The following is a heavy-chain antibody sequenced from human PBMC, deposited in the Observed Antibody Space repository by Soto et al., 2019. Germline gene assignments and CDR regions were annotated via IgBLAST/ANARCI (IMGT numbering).Heavy chain of an antibody. V-gene: IGHV1-69*13. D-gene: IGHD3-22*01. CDR2: IIPIFGTA. CDR1: GGTFSSYA. Sequence: SVKVSCKASGGTFSSYAISCVRQAPGQVLEWMGGIIPIFGTANYAQKFQGRVTITADESTSTAYMELSSLRSEDTAVYYCARDRLRVDYYDSSGYGFDYWGQGTLVTVSS. J-gene: IGHJ4*02. CDR3: ARDRLRVDYYDSSGYGFDY.